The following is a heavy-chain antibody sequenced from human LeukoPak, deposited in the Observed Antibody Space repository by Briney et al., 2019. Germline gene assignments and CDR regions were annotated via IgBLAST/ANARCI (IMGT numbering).Heavy chain of an antibody. V-gene: IGHV3-23*01. CDR3: AKSPRWSDPNWFDP. J-gene: IGHJ5*02. CDR1: GFTFSNYA. D-gene: IGHD4-23*01. Sequence: GGSLRLSCAASGFTFSNYAMSWVRQAPGKGLEWVSAISGSGGSTDYADSVKGRFTISRDNSKNTLYLQMNGLRAEDTAVYYCAKSPRWSDPNWFDPWGQGTLVTVSS. CDR2: ISGSGGST.